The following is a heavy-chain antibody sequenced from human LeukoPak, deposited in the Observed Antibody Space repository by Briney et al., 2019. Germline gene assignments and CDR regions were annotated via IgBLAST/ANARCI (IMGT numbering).Heavy chain of an antibody. CDR1: GGSISSYY. J-gene: IGHJ4*02. CDR2: IYYSGST. D-gene: IGHD2-15*01. Sequence: SETLSLTCTVSGGSISSYYWSWIRQPPGKGLEWIGYIYYSGSTNYNPSLKSRVTISVDTSKNQFSLKLSSVTAADTAVYYCASSRGGLLQMVWDYWGQGTLVTVSS. V-gene: IGHV4-59*01. CDR3: ASSRGGLLQMVWDY.